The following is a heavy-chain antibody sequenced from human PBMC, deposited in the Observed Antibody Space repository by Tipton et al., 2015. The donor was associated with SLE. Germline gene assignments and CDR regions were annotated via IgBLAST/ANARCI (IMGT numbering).Heavy chain of an antibody. CDR1: GGTFSSYA. D-gene: IGHD3-3*01. CDR3: ARGGENYDFWSGYYPYFDY. J-gene: IGHJ4*02. V-gene: IGHV1-69*01. Sequence: QLVQSGAEVKKPGSSVKVSCKASGGTFSSYAISWVRQAPGQGLEWMGGIIPIFGTANYAQKFQGRVTITADESTSTAYMELSSLRCEDTAVYYCARGGENYDFWSGYYPYFDYWGQGTLVTVSS. CDR2: IIPIFGTA.